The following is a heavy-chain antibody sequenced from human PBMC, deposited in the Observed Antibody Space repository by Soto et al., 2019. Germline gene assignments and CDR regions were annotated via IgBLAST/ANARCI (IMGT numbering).Heavy chain of an antibody. CDR1: GGSISSVGYH. CDR2: IYYSGTT. V-gene: IGHV4-39*01. D-gene: IGHD2-2*01. J-gene: IGHJ6*02. Sequence: QVRLQESGPGLVKPSETLSLTCTVSGGSISSVGYHWVWIRQPPGKGLEWIGSIYYSGTTDYNPSLTSRVTISADTSQNRFSLNLSSVTAADTAVYYCAKRRVVPTARYYYYGLDVWGQGTTVTVS. CDR3: AKRRVVPTARYYYYGLDV.